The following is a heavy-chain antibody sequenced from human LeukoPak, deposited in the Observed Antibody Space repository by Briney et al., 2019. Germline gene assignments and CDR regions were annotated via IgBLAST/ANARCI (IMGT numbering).Heavy chain of an antibody. D-gene: IGHD1-14*01. Sequence: ASVKVSCKASGYTFISYYMHWVRQAPGQRLEWMGIINPSGGSTSYAQKFQGRVTMTRDTSTGTVYMELSSLRSEDTAIYYCAKETPNTGWFDPWGQGTLVTVSS. J-gene: IGHJ5*02. CDR2: INPSGGST. V-gene: IGHV1-46*01. CDR3: AKETPNTGWFDP. CDR1: GYTFISYY.